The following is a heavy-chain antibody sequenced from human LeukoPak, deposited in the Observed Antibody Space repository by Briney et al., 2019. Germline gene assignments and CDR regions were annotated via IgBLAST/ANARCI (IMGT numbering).Heavy chain of an antibody. V-gene: IGHV3-7*01. D-gene: IGHD1-20*01. Sequence: GGSLRLSCAASRFTFSTYWMSWVRQAPGKGLEWVANIKPDGGEKYYVDSAKGRFTISRDNAKNSLYLQRSSLRAEDTAVYYCASGNWNDRAFDIWGQGTMVTVSS. CDR3: ASGNWNDRAFDI. J-gene: IGHJ3*02. CDR1: RFTFSTYW. CDR2: IKPDGGEK.